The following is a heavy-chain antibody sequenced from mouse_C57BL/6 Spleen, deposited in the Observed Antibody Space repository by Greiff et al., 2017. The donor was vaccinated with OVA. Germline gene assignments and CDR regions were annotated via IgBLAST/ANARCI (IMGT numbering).Heavy chain of an antibody. CDR1: GYTFTSYW. V-gene: IGHV1-61*01. Sequence: QVQLQQPGAELVRPGSSVKLSCKASGYTFTSYWMDWVKQRPGQGLEWIGNIYPSDSETHYNQKFKDKATLTVDKSSSTAYMQLSSLTSEDSAVYYCATRGLRLGYFDYWGQGTTLTVSS. CDR2: IYPSDSET. CDR3: ATRGLRLGYFDY. J-gene: IGHJ2*01. D-gene: IGHD1-1*01.